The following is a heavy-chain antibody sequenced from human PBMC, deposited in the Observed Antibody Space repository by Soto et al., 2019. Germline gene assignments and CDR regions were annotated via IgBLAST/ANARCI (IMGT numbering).Heavy chain of an antibody. CDR2: IYYNSDRI. V-gene: IGHV3-9*02. J-gene: IGHJ4*02. D-gene: IGHD3-16*01. CDR1: GFTSNDYA. Sequence: EVKLVESGGGLVQPCRSLRLSCAASGFTSNDYAMHWVRQAPGKGLEWVSGIYYNSDRIDYGDSVKGRFATSRDNAKNSLYLQMNSLRPEDTAVYYCVKDVLPGGADYWGPGTLVTVSS. CDR3: VKDVLPGGADY.